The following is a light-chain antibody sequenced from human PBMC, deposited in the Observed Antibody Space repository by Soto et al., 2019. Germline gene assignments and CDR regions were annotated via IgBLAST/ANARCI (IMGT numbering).Light chain of an antibody. V-gene: IGLV1-44*01. Sequence: QSALTQPPSASGTPGQRVTISCSGSSSNIGSNTVNWYQQLPGTAPKLLIYSNNQRPSGGPDRFSGSKSGTSASLAISGLQSEDEPDYYCAAWDDSLNGFYVFGTGPKVTVL. CDR2: SNN. CDR3: AAWDDSLNGFYV. CDR1: SSNIGSNT. J-gene: IGLJ1*01.